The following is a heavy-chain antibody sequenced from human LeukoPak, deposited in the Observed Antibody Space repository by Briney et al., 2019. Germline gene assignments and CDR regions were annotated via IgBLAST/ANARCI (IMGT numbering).Heavy chain of an antibody. V-gene: IGHV3-11*04. CDR3: ARGGSYRHYYYYYMDV. D-gene: IGHD1-26*01. CDR2: ISSSGSTI. Sequence: GGSLRHSCAASGFTFIDYYMSWIRQAPGKGLEGVSYISSSGSTIYYADSVKGRFTISRDNAKNSLYLQMNSLRAEDTAVYYCARGGSYRHYYYYYMDVWGKGTTVTVSS. J-gene: IGHJ6*03. CDR1: GFTFIDYY.